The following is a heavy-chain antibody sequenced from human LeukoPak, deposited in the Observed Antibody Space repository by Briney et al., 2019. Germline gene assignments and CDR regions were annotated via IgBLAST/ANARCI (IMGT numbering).Heavy chain of an antibody. D-gene: IGHD3-3*01. V-gene: IGHV1-8*03. CDR3: ARGPRTDYDFWSGYWGPYYYYYMDV. CDR2: MNPNSGNT. Sequence: ASVKVSCKASGYTFTSYDINWVRQATGQGLEWMGWMNPNSGNTGYAQKFQGRVTITRNTSISTAYMELSSLRSEDTAVYYCARGPRTDYDFWSGYWGPYYYYYMDVWGKGTTVTVSS. J-gene: IGHJ6*03. CDR1: GYTFTSYD.